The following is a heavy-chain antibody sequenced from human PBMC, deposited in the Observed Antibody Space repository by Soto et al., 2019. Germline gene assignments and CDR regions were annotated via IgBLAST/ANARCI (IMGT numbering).Heavy chain of an antibody. Sequence: QVQLVQSGAEVKKPGSSVKVSCKASGGSFSNYAISWVRQAPGQGLEWMGGITPIFGTANYAQRFQGRVTITADESTSTADMELSSLRSEDTAVYYCARGWSYDILTGYSYWGQGTLVTVSS. CDR2: ITPIFGTA. CDR1: GGSFSNYA. J-gene: IGHJ4*02. D-gene: IGHD3-9*01. CDR3: ARGWSYDILTGYSY. V-gene: IGHV1-69*01.